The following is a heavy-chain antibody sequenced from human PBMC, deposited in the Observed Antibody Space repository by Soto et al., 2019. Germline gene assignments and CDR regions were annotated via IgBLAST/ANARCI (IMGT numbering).Heavy chain of an antibody. CDR1: GGSISSGDYY. CDR2: IYYSGST. Sequence: SETLSLTCTVSGGSISSGDYYWSWIRQPPGKGLEWIGYIYYSGSTYYNPSLKSRVTISVDTSKNQFSLKLSSVTAADTAVYYCARLGYCISTSCYGIFAGWFDPWGQGTLVTVSS. J-gene: IGHJ5*02. D-gene: IGHD2-2*03. V-gene: IGHV4-30-4*01. CDR3: ARLGYCISTSCYGIFAGWFDP.